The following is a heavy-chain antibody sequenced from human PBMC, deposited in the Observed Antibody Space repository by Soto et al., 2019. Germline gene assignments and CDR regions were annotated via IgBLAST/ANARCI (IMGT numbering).Heavy chain of an antibody. Sequence: QVQLQESGPGLVKPSQTLSLTCTVSGGSISSGGYYWSWIRQHPGKGLEWIGYIYYSGSTYYNPSLKSRVAISVDTSKNQFSLKLSSVTAADTAVYYCAGRTGGRQTKIDYWGQGTLVTVSS. CDR1: GGSISSGGYY. V-gene: IGHV4-31*03. J-gene: IGHJ4*02. D-gene: IGHD1-26*01. CDR2: IYYSGST. CDR3: AGRTGGRQTKIDY.